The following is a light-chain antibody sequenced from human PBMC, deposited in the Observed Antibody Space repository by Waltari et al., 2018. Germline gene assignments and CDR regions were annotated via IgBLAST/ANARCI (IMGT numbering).Light chain of an antibody. CDR3: QSADSSGSVV. J-gene: IGLJ2*01. CDR1: ALSKQY. Sequence: SFELTQPPSLSVSPGQTARITCSGDALSKQYAHWHQQRPGLAPVLVIYKDSARPTGIPERFSGSSSGTTVTLTSSGVQAEDEADYYCQSADSSGSVVFGGGTKLTVL. CDR2: KDS. V-gene: IGLV3-25*03.